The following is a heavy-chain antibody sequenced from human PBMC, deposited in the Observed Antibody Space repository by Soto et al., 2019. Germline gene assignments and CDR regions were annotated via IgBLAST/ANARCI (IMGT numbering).Heavy chain of an antibody. D-gene: IGHD3-9*01. J-gene: IGHJ5*02. CDR2: ISYDGSNK. CDR1: GFTFSSYG. CDR3: AKDASWYYDILTGPFDP. V-gene: IGHV3-30*18. Sequence: QVQLVESGGGVVQPGRSLRLSCAASGFTFSSYGMHWVRQAPGKGLEWVAVISYDGSNKYYADSVKGRFTISRDNSKNTLYLQMNSLRAEDTAVYYCAKDASWYYDILTGPFDPWGQGTLVTVSS.